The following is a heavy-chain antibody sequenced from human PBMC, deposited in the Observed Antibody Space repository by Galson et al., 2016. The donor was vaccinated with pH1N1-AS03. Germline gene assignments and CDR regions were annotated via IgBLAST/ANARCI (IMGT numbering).Heavy chain of an antibody. CDR3: ARSDEFWSDRAPFKYGMDV. D-gene: IGHD3-3*01. J-gene: IGHJ6*02. Sequence: SLRLSCATSGFTFSSYGMTWVRQAPGKGLEWVSSISVTGGSTYYADSVKGRFTISRDHSKNTLYLQMSSLRAEDTAVYYCARSDEFWSDRAPFKYGMDVWGPGTTVTVSS. CDR2: ISVTGGST. V-gene: IGHV3-23*01. CDR1: GFTFSSYG.